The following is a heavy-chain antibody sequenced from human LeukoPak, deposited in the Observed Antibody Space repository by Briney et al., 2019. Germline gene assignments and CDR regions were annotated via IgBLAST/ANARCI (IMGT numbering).Heavy chain of an antibody. Sequence: SQPLSRTCAISGDSASTTSAGWSWNRQSPSRCLEWVGSTYYRSKWYNDYAVSVKSRITINPDTSKNQFSLQLNSVTPEDTAVYYCARAPGQWLAYFDYWGQGTLVTVSS. J-gene: IGHJ4*02. V-gene: IGHV6-1*01. CDR1: GDSASTTSAG. D-gene: IGHD6-19*01. CDR2: TYYRSKWYN. CDR3: ARAPGQWLAYFDY.